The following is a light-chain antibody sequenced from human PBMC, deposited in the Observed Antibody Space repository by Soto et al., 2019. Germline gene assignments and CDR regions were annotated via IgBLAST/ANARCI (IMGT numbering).Light chain of an antibody. J-gene: IGKJ4*01. CDR3: QQFNRVPLT. CDR2: SAS. Sequence: DIQMTQSPSSVSASVGDRVTITCRASQGISSRLAWYQQKPGKAPNLLIYSASSLQSGVPSRISGSGSETDFTLTIGSLQPEDFATYYCQQFNRVPLTLGGGTKVDIK. V-gene: IGKV1-12*01. CDR1: QGISSR.